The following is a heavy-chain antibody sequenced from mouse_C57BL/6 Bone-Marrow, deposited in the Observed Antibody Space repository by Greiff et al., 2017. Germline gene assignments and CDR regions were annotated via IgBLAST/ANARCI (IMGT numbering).Heavy chain of an antibody. J-gene: IGHJ2*01. V-gene: IGHV14-1*01. CDR1: GFNIKDYY. Sequence: VQLQQSGAELVRPGASVKLSCTASGFNIKDYYMHWVKQRPEQGLEWIGRIDPEDGDTEYAPKFQGKATRTADTSSNPAYLQLSSLTSEDTAVDYCTSTSVLDYWGQGTTLTGSS. CDR2: IDPEDGDT. CDR3: TSTSVLDY.